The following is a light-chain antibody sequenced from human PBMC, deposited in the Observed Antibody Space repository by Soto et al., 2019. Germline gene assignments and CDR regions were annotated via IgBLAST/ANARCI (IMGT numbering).Light chain of an antibody. CDR3: ETWDFNTRV. Sequence: QPVLTQSSSASASLGSSVKLTCTLSSGHSSYIIAWHQQQPGKAPRYLMKLEGSGSYNKGSEVPDRFSGSSSGADRYLTISILRFEDGADYYCETWDFNTRVFGGGTKLTVL. J-gene: IGLJ3*02. CDR1: SGHSSYI. CDR2: LEGSGSY. V-gene: IGLV4-60*02.